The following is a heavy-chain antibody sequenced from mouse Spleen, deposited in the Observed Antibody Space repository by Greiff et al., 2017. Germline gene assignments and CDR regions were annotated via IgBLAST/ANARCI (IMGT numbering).Heavy chain of an antibody. Sequence: EVKLMESGGGLVQPGGSLKLSCAASGFTFSDYGMAWVRQAPRKGPEWVAFISNLAYSIYYADTVTGRFTISRENAKNTLYLEMSSLRSEDTAMYYCARNYYGSSYHFDYWGQGTTLTVSS. D-gene: IGHD1-1*01. CDR2: ISNLAYSI. J-gene: IGHJ2*01. CDR1: GFTFSDYG. V-gene: IGHV5-15*01. CDR3: ARNYYGSSYHFDY.